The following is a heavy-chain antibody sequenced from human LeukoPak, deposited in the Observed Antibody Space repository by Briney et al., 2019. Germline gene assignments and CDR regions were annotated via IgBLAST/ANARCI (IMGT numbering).Heavy chain of an antibody. D-gene: IGHD6-13*01. CDR2: IRYDGSNK. J-gene: IGHJ3*02. Sequence: PGGSLRLSCVASGFTFSRYGMHWVRQAPGKGLECVAFIRYDGSNKYYADSVKGRFTISRDNSKNTLYLQMNSLRAEDTAVYYCAKEDSSSWSPNTDAFDIWGQGTMVTVSS. CDR3: AKEDSSSWSPNTDAFDI. CDR1: GFTFSRYG. V-gene: IGHV3-30*02.